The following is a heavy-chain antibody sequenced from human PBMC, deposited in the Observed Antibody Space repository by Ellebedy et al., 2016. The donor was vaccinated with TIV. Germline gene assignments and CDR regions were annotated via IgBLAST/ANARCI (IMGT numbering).Heavy chain of an antibody. D-gene: IGHD3-9*01. CDR3: TRGVEYDILTGYYYYGMDV. CDR1: GFTFSGSA. CDR2: IRSKANSYAT. V-gene: IGHV3-73*01. Sequence: GGSLRLSXAASGFTFSGSAMHWVRQASGKGLEWVGRIRSKANSYATACAASVKGRFTISRDDSKNTAYLQMNSLKTEDTAVYYCTRGVEYDILTGYYYYGMDVWGQGTTVTVSS. J-gene: IGHJ6*02.